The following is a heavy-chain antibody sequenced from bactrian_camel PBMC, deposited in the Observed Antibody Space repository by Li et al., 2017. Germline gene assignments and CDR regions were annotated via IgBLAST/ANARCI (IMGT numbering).Heavy chain of an antibody. Sequence: HVQLVESGGGSVQAGGSLRLSCVASGYTDCSFDMRWYRQAPGKEREFVSLIDSDGNTRYADSVRGRFTISQDPATNTLYLEMNSLKPEDTGTYYCAAEEGWTVNCRGLSDYGYVNWGQGTQVTVS. CDR1: GYTDCSFD. J-gene: IGHJ4*01. CDR3: AAEEGWTVNCRGLSDYGYVN. D-gene: IGHD3*01. CDR2: IDSDGNT. V-gene: IGHV3S55*01.